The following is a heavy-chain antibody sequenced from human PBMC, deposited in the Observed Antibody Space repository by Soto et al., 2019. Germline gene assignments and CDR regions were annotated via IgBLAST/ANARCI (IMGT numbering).Heavy chain of an antibody. CDR3: TRDSSYYGAGRGVLDY. V-gene: IGHV3-66*01. Sequence: GGSLRLSCAVSGFTVSDNYMSWVRQAPGKGLEWVSVIYSGGKTDYADSVRGRFTVSRDTFKNTLYLQMNSLRAEDTAVYYCTRDSSYYGAGRGVLDYWGPGTLVTVSS. J-gene: IGHJ4*02. D-gene: IGHD3-10*01. CDR1: GFTVSDNY. CDR2: IYSGGKT.